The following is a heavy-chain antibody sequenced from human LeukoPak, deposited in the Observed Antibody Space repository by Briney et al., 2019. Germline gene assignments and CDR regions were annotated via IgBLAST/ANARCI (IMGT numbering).Heavy chain of an antibody. CDR3: GGYISGFYDY. CDR2: INDGGGNT. V-gene: IGHV3-23*01. CDR1: GFTFSNAW. D-gene: IGHD6-19*01. Sequence: PGGSLRLSCAASGFTFSNAWMSWVRLAPGKGLEWVSTINDGGGNTYYADSVRGRFTISRDNSEGTLFLQMNSLRAEDTAMYYCGGYISGFYDYWGQGTLVTVSS. J-gene: IGHJ4*02.